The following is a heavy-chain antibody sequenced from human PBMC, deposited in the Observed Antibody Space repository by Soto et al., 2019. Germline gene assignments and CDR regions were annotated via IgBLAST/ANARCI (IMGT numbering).Heavy chain of an antibody. CDR1: GGSISSSSYY. V-gene: IGHV4-39*01. CDR2: IYNSGST. J-gene: IGHJ4*02. D-gene: IGHD6-13*01. Sequence: QLQLQESGPGLVKPSETLSLTCTVSGGSISSSSYYWGWIRQPPGKGLEWIGSIYNSGSTYSNPSLQSRVTISVDTSKNQFSLELSSVTAADTAVYYCARQTGYSSSWYPPTYYFDYWCQGTLVTVSS. CDR3: ARQTGYSSSWYPPTYYFDY.